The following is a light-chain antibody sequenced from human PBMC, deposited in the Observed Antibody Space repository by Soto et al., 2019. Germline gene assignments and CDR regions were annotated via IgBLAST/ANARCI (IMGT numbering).Light chain of an antibody. J-gene: IGKJ1*01. CDR3: QQYNSYST. V-gene: IGKV1-5*01. CDR2: DAS. Sequence: DIQMTQSPSTLSASVGDRVSIACRASQNINNWLAWYQQKPGKAPKLLIYDASSLRSGVPSRFSGFGSGTDFTLTISSLQPDDFATYFRQQYNSYSTFGQGTKVEVK. CDR1: QNINNW.